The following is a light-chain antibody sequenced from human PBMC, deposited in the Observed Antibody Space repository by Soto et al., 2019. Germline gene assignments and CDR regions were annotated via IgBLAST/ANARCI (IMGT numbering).Light chain of an antibody. J-gene: IGKJ5*01. V-gene: IGKV3-15*01. CDR1: QSIGTK. CDR3: QQYNRWTSIT. Sequence: EVVMTQSPATLSMSPGERAILSCSASQSIGTKVAWYQQRPGQAPRLLIYGASTRAADIPARFSGSGSGTEFTLTISSLHSDDFAFYYCQQYNRWTSITFGQGTRL. CDR2: GAS.